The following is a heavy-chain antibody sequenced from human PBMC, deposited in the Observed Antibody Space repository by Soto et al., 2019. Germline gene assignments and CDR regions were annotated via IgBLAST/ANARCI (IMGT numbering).Heavy chain of an antibody. V-gene: IGHV4-61*01. J-gene: IGHJ6*02. CDR1: GGSVSSGSYY. CDR3: EKDHWWRRGAPPASGGRYYYYYGMDV. CDR2: IYYSGRT. Sequence: SETLSLTCTVSGGSVSSGSYYWSWSRQPPGKGLEGIGYIYYSGRTNYNPSLKSRVTISVDTSKNQFSLKLSSVTAADTAVYYCEKDHWWRRGAPPASGGRYYYYYGMDVWGQGTTVTVSS. D-gene: IGHD2-8*02.